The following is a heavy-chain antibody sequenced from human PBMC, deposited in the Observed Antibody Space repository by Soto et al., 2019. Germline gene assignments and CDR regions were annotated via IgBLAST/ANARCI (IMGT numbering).Heavy chain of an antibody. J-gene: IGHJ5*02. CDR3: AKSNWFDP. CDR1: GFTFSDYW. CDR2: IDSDGSST. V-gene: IGHV3-74*01. Sequence: GGSLRLSCAASGFTFSDYWMNWVRQAPGKGLVWVSRIDSDGSSTSYADSVKGRFTVSRDNAKDTLYLQMNSLRAEDTAVYYCAKSNWFDPWGQGTLVTVSS.